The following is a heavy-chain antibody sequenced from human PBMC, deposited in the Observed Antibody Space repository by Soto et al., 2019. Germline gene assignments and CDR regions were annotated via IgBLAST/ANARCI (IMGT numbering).Heavy chain of an antibody. CDR1: GFTFRNNV. V-gene: IGHV3-11*01. J-gene: IGHJ4*02. Sequence: PGGSLRLSCAASGFTFRNNVLSWIRQAPGKGLEWVSYISSSGSTIYYADSVKGRFTISRDNAKNSLYLQMNSLRAEDTAVYYCARAPITGTTLGWYYFDYWGQGTLVTVSS. D-gene: IGHD1-7*01. CDR2: ISSSGSTI. CDR3: ARAPITGTTLGWYYFDY.